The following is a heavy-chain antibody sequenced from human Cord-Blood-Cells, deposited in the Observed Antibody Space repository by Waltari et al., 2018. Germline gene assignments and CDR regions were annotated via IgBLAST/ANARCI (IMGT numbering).Heavy chain of an antibody. CDR1: GGSISSYY. Sequence: QVQLQESGPGLVKPSENLSLTCTVSGGSISSYYCSWIRQPPGKGLEWIGYIYYSGSNNYNPSRKSRVTISVDTSKNQFSLKLSSVTAADTAGYYCARYRTGTFDYWGQGTLVTVSS. J-gene: IGHJ4*02. CDR2: IYYSGSN. D-gene: IGHD1-1*01. V-gene: IGHV4-59*01. CDR3: ARYRTGTFDY.